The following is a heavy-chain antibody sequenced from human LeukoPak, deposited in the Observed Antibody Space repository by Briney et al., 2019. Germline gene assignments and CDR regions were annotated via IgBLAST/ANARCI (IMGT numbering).Heavy chain of an antibody. CDR1: GYTFTSYD. D-gene: IGHD5-18*01. J-gene: IGHJ3*02. CDR2: MNPNSGNT. Sequence: GASVKVSCKASGYTFTSYDINWVRQATGQGLEWMGWMNPNSGNTGYAQKFQGRVTMTRNTSISTAYMELSSLRSEDTAVYYCARGFSTGTWIQLWSYHDVFDIGGKGKMVTVFS. V-gene: IGHV1-8*01. CDR3: ARGFSTGTWIQLWSYHDVFDI.